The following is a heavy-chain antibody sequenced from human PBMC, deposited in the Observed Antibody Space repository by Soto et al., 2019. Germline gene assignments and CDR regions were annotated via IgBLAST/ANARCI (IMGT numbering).Heavy chain of an antibody. Sequence: PGGSLRLSCATSGFIVLPNYMTWVRQAPGKGLEWVSIFYSDGTTYYADSVKGRFTISRDHSTHTLYLQMNGLRAEDTAVYFCAQSSEPEHQYCSGGSCRYLYYGMDVWGQGTTVTVSS. CDR3: AQSSEPEHQYCSGGSCRYLYYGMDV. V-gene: IGHV3-53*01. J-gene: IGHJ6*02. CDR1: GFIVLPNY. CDR2: FYSDGTT. D-gene: IGHD2-15*01.